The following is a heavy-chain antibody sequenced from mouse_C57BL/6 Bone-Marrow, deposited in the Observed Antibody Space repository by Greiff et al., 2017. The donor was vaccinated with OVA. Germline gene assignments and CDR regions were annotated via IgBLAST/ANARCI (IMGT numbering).Heavy chain of an antibody. J-gene: IGHJ3*01. Sequence: EVKLEESGAGLVKPGGSLKLSCAASGFTFSSYAMSWVRQTPEKRLEWVAYISSGGDYISYADTVKGRFTISRDNARNTLYLQMSSLKSEDTAMYYCTNYDYDVGWFAYWGQGTLVTVSA. D-gene: IGHD2-4*01. CDR2: ISSGGDYI. CDR1: GFTFSSYA. V-gene: IGHV5-9-1*02. CDR3: TNYDYDVGWFAY.